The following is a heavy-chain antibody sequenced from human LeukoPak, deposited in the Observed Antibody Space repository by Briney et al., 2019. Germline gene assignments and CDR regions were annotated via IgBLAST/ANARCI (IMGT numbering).Heavy chain of an antibody. Sequence: SETLSLTCTVSGGSISSSSYYWGWIRQPPGKGLEWIGSIYYSGSTYYNPSLKSRVTISVDTSKNQFSLKLSFVTAADTAVYYCARVVNRGYTIFGVAPTYYYYYYMDVWGKGTTVTVSS. V-gene: IGHV4-39*07. CDR2: IYYSGST. J-gene: IGHJ6*03. D-gene: IGHD3-3*01. CDR1: GGSISSSSYY. CDR3: ARVVNRGYTIFGVAPTYYYYYYMDV.